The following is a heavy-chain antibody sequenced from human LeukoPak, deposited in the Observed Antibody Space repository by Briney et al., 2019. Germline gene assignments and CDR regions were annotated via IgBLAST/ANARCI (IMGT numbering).Heavy chain of an antibody. CDR1: GGSISSYY. Sequence: SETLSLTCTVSGGSISSYYWSWIRQPPGKGLEWIGYIYYSGSTNYNPSLKSRVTISVDTSKNRFSLKLSSVTAADTAVYYCARGPNYGFPYYGMDVWGQGTTVTVSS. V-gene: IGHV4-59*01. CDR2: IYYSGST. J-gene: IGHJ6*02. CDR3: ARGPNYGFPYYGMDV. D-gene: IGHD3-10*01.